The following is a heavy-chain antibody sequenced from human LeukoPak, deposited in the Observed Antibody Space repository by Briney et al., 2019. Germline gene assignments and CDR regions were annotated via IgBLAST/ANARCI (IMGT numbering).Heavy chain of an antibody. CDR3: ARLAPPRITMVRGSNTAAENY. CDR1: GGTFSSYA. Sequence: SVTVSCKASGGTFSSYAISWVRQAPGQGLEWMGGIIPLFGTANYAQKFQGRVTITADESTSTAYMELSSLRSEDTALYYCARLAPPRITMVRGSNTAAENYWGQGTLVTVSS. V-gene: IGHV1-69*13. D-gene: IGHD3-10*01. CDR2: IIPLFGTA. J-gene: IGHJ4*02.